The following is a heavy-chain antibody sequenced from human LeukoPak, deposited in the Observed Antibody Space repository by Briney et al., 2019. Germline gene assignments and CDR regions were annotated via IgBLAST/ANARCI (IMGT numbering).Heavy chain of an antibody. CDR2: ISSSGSTI. D-gene: IGHD2-2*01. J-gene: IGHJ4*02. CDR1: GFTFSSYE. V-gene: IGHV3-48*03. Sequence: PGGSLRLSCAASGFTFSSYEMNWVRQAPGKGLEWVSYISSSGSTIYYADSVKGRFTISRDNSKNTLYLQMNSLRAEDTAVYYCAKARPYCSSTSCYYFDYWGQGTLVTVSS. CDR3: AKARPYCSSTSCYYFDY.